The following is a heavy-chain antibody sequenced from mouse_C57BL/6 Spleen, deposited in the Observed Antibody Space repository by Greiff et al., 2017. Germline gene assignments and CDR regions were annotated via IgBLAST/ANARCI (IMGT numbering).Heavy chain of an antibody. J-gene: IGHJ4*01. CDR1: GYTFTSYW. CDR2: IDPSDSYT. V-gene: IGHV1-69*01. CDR3: ARRIYYDYGNAMDY. D-gene: IGHD2-4*01. Sequence: VQLQQPGAELVMPGASVKLSCKASGYTFTSYWMHWVKQRPGQGLEWIGEIDPSDSYTNYNQKFKGKSTLTVDKSSSTAYMQLSSLTSEDSAVYYCARRIYYDYGNAMDYWGQGTSVTVSS.